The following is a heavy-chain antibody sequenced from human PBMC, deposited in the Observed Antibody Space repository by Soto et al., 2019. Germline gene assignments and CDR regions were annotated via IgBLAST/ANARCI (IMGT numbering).Heavy chain of an antibody. J-gene: IGHJ6*03. Sequence: EVQLVESGGGLVQPGGSLRLSCAASGFTFSNYDMHWVRQATGKGLEWVSSVGTAGDTYYPGSLKGRFTISRENAKNSLYLQMNSLRTGDTAVYYCARAYNGYYYMDVWRKGTTVTVSS. CDR3: ARAYNGYYYMDV. CDR2: VGTAGDT. CDR1: GFTFSNYD. D-gene: IGHD1-1*01. V-gene: IGHV3-13*01.